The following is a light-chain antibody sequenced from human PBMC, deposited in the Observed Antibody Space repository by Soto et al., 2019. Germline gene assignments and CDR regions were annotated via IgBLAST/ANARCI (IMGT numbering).Light chain of an antibody. Sequence: DIQMTQSPSTLSASVGDRVTITFRASQIISSWLAWYQQKPGKAPKLLIYDASNVETGVPSRFSGSGSGTDFSFSISSLQPEDFATYYCQQYDYLVTFGQGTRLEIK. CDR3: QQYDYLVT. CDR1: QIISSW. V-gene: IGKV1-33*01. CDR2: DAS. J-gene: IGKJ5*01.